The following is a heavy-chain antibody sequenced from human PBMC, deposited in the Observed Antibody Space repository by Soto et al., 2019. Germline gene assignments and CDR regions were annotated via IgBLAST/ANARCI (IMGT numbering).Heavy chain of an antibody. D-gene: IGHD6-13*01. CDR3: ARKSSSWYTRFDP. J-gene: IGHJ5*02. CDR1: GGSISSYY. V-gene: IGHV4-59*08. CDR2: IYYSGST. Sequence: QVQLQESGPGLVTPSETLSLTCTVSGGSISSYYWSWIRQPPGKGLEWIGYIYYSGSTNYNPSLKSRVTISVDTSKNQFSLKLSSVTAADTAVYYCARKSSSWYTRFDPWGQGTLVTVSS.